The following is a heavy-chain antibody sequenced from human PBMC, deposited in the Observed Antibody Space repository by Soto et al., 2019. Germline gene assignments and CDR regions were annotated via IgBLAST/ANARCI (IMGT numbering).Heavy chain of an antibody. Sequence: VKLVQSGAEVKKPGASVKVSCKASGYTFTSYGISWVRQAPGQGLEWMGWISAYNGNTNYAQKLQGRVTMTTDTSTSTAYMELRSLRSDDTAVYYCARDRVPRFGELHYYYYGMDVWGQGTTVTVSS. CDR2: ISAYNGNT. CDR3: ARDRVPRFGELHYYYYGMDV. V-gene: IGHV1-18*01. J-gene: IGHJ6*02. D-gene: IGHD3-10*01. CDR1: GYTFTSYG.